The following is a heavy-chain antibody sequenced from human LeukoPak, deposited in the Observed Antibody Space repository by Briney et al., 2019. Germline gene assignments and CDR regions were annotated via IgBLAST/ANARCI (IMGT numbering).Heavy chain of an antibody. J-gene: IGHJ3*02. Sequence: SGPTLVNPTHSLTLTCTFSGCSLSTSGVGVGWIRQPPGKALEWLALIYWDDDKRYSPSLKSRLTITKDTSKNQVVLTMTNMDPVDTATYYCARIWFVGLFGGASDIWGQGTMVTVSS. CDR3: ARIWFVGLFGGASDI. V-gene: IGHV2-5*02. CDR2: IYWDDDK. CDR1: GCSLSTSGVG. D-gene: IGHD3-10*01.